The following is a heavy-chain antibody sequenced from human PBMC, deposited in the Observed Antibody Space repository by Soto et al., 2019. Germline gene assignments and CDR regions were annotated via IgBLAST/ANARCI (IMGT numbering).Heavy chain of an antibody. Sequence: QVQLVESGGGVVQPGRSLRLSCAASGFTFSSYAMHWVRQAPGKGLEWVAVISYDGSNKYYEDSVKGRFTISRDNSKNSLYLQMNSLRAEDTAVYYCASDILTGVLDYWGQGTLVTVSS. V-gene: IGHV3-30-3*01. D-gene: IGHD3-9*01. CDR3: ASDILTGVLDY. J-gene: IGHJ4*02. CDR2: ISYDGSNK. CDR1: GFTFSSYA.